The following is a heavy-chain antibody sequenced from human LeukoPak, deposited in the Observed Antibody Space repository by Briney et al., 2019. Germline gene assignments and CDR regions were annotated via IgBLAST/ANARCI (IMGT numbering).Heavy chain of an antibody. J-gene: IGHJ5*02. CDR2: INHSGST. CDR1: GGSFSGYY. CDR3: ARGRTSNWFDP. V-gene: IGHV4-34*01. Sequence: PSETLSLTCAVYGGSFSGYYWSWIRQPPGEGLEWIGEINHSGSTNYNPSLKSRVTTSVDTSKNQLSLELTSVTAADTAVYYCARGRTSNWFDPWGQGTLVTVSS. D-gene: IGHD1-14*01.